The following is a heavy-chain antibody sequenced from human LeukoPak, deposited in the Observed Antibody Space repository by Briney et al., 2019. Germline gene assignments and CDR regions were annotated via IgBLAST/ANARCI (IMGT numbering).Heavy chain of an antibody. D-gene: IGHD3-22*01. CDR3: AKYSSGYYYGLN. CDR1: GGSTTINGYY. V-gene: IGHV4-31*03. CDR2: IFHNGKA. J-gene: IGHJ4*02. Sequence: SETLSLTCTVSGGSTTINGYYWTWIRRHPGKGLEWIGYIFHNGKAYYNPSLKSRATISVDTSKNQFSLSLRSVTAADTAFYYCAKYSSGYYYGLNWGQGALVTVAS.